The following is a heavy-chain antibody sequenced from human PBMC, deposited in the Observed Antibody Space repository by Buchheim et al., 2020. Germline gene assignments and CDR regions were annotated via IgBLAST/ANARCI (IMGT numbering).Heavy chain of an antibody. CDR3: ARLPGQLERWQNWFDP. D-gene: IGHD1-1*01. CDR2: IYHSGST. V-gene: IGHV4-39*07. Sequence: QLQLQESGPGLVKPSETLSLTCTVSGGSISSSSYYWGWIRQPPGKGLEWIGEIYHSGSTNYTPSLKSRVTISVDKSKNQFSLKLSSVTAADTAVYYCARLPGQLERWQNWFDPWGQGTL. J-gene: IGHJ5*02. CDR1: GGSISSSSYY.